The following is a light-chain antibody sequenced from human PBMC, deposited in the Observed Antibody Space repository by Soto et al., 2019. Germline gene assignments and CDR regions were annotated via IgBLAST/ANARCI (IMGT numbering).Light chain of an antibody. CDR1: QVISSW. CDR3: HQANSFPHT. Sequence: DIQMTQSPSSVSASVGDSVTITCRASQVISSWVAWYQQKPGRAPKLLIYSASNLQSGVPSKFTGTGSGTDFTLTIHRLQXXXXANYYCHQANSFPHTFGQGTSLEIK. V-gene: IGKV1-12*01. CDR2: SAS. J-gene: IGKJ2*01.